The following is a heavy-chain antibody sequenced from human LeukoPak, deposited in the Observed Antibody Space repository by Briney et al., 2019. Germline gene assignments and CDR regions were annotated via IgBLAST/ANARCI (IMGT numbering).Heavy chain of an antibody. CDR3: ARDLLLDYYDSSGLDY. D-gene: IGHD3-22*01. J-gene: IGHJ4*02. CDR1: GYTFTSYG. V-gene: IGHV1-18*01. Sequence: ASVKVSCKASGYTFTSYGISWVRQAPGQGLEWMGWISAYNGNTNYAQKLQGRVTMTTDTSTSTAYMELRSLRSDDTAVYYCARDLLLDYYDSSGLDYWGQGTLVTVSS. CDR2: ISAYNGNT.